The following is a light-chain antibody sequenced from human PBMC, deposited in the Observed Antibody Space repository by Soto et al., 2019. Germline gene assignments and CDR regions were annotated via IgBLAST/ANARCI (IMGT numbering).Light chain of an antibody. J-gene: IGLJ1*01. Sequence: QSALTQPASVSGSHGQSITLSCTGTSSDVGGYNYVSWYQQHPGKAPKLVIYEVSNRPSGVSNRFSGSKSGNTAALTISGVQAEDEADYYCSSYTSSSTLVFGTGTKLTVL. V-gene: IGLV2-14*01. CDR1: SSDVGGYNY. CDR3: SSYTSSSTLV. CDR2: EVS.